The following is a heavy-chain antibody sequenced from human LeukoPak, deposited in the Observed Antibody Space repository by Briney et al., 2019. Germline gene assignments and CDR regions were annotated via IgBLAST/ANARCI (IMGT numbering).Heavy chain of an antibody. CDR2: ISAGSSTI. J-gene: IGHJ4*02. D-gene: IGHD6-19*01. CDR3: ARRSGWSYYFDS. Sequence: EGSLRLSCAASGFTFSEYSINWVRQAPGKGLEWVSYISAGSSTIYYADSVKGRFTISRDNARNSLYLQMNSLRDEDTAVYYCARRSGWSYYFDSWGQGTLVTVSS. CDR1: GFTFSEYS. V-gene: IGHV3-48*02.